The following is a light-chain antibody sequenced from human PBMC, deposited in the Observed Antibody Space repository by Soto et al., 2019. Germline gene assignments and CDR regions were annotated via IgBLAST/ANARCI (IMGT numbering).Light chain of an antibody. V-gene: IGKV3-15*01. CDR3: QQYNNWTRT. J-gene: IGKJ1*01. Sequence: EIVMTRSPATLSVSPGERATLSCRASQSVSSNLAWYQQKPGQAPRLLIYGASTRDTGIPARFSGSGSGTEFTLTISSLQSEDFAVYYCQQYNNWTRTFGQGTKVDIK. CDR2: GAS. CDR1: QSVSSN.